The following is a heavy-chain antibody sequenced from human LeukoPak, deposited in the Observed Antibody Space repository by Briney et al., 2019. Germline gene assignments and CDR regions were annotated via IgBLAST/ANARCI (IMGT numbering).Heavy chain of an antibody. CDR1: GGSFSGYY. D-gene: IGHD1-26*01. J-gene: IGHJ3*02. CDR3: ARQPLYRTDAFDI. V-gene: IGHV4-34*01. Sequence: SETLSLTCAVYGGSFSGYYWSWIRQPPGKGLEWIGYIYHSGSTYYNPSLKSRVTISVDRSKNQFSLKLSSVTAADTAVYYCARQPLYRTDAFDIWGQGTMVTVSS. CDR2: IYHSGST.